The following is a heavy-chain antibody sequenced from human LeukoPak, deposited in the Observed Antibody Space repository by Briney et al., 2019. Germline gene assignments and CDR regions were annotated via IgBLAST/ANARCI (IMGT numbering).Heavy chain of an antibody. D-gene: IGHD1-26*01. V-gene: IGHV3-48*04. CDR2: ISSSSNTV. Sequence: GGSLRLSCAASGFTFSNYWMTWVRQAPGKGLEWVSYISSSSNTVYYADSVKGRLTVSRDNANNSLYVQMTNLRAEGTAVYYCARRAMGATSFDYWGQGTLVTVSS. J-gene: IGHJ4*02. CDR3: ARRAMGATSFDY. CDR1: GFTFSNYW.